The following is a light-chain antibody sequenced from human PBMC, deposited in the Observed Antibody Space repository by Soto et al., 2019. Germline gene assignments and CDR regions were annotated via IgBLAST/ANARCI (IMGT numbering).Light chain of an antibody. CDR2: EVS. J-gene: IGLJ2*01. V-gene: IGLV2-18*01. CDR1: SSDVGSYNH. Sequence: QSALTQPPSVSGFPGQSVTISCTGTSSDVGSYNHVSWYQQPPGTAPKLMIYEVSNRPSGVPDRFSGSKSGNTASLTISGLQADDEADYYCSLYISSSTLVFGGGTKLTVL. CDR3: SLYISSSTLV.